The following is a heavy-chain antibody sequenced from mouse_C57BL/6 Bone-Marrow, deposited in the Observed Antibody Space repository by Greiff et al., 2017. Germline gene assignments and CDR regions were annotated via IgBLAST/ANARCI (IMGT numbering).Heavy chain of an antibody. CDR3: ARIYDYDEGGYAMDY. CDR2: IWSGGST. J-gene: IGHJ4*01. CDR1: GFSLTSYG. V-gene: IGHV2-2*01. D-gene: IGHD2-4*01. Sequence: QVQLQQSGPGLVQPSQSLSITCTVSGFSLTSYGVHWVRQSPGKGLEWLGVIWSGGSTDYNAAFISRLSISKDNSTSQVFFKMNSLQADDTAIYYCARIYDYDEGGYAMDYWGQGTTVTVAS.